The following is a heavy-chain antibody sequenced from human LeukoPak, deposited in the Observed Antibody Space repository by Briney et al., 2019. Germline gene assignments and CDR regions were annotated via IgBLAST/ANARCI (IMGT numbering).Heavy chain of an antibody. Sequence: SETLSLTCTVSGGSISSYYWSWIRQPPGKGLEWIGYIYYSGSTNYNPSLKSRVTISVDTSKNQFSLKLSSVTAADTAVYYCARVNSGDYFDYWGQGTLVTVSS. CDR1: GGSISSYY. D-gene: IGHD3-10*01. CDR3: ARVNSGDYFDY. J-gene: IGHJ4*02. V-gene: IGHV4-59*12. CDR2: IYYSGST.